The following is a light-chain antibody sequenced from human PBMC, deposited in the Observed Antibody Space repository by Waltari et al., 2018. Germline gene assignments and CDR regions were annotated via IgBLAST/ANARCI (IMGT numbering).Light chain of an antibody. V-gene: IGKV3-20*01. CDR2: GSS. J-gene: IGKJ3*01. Sequence: EIVLTQSPGTLSLSPGERATLACSASERVKGNYLVWYQQKPGQAPRVLIYGSSKRATGIPDRFSGSGSGRDFTLTISRLEPEDFAMYYCQHYDGSPYTFGPGTKLEIK. CDR3: QHYDGSPYT. CDR1: ERVKGNY.